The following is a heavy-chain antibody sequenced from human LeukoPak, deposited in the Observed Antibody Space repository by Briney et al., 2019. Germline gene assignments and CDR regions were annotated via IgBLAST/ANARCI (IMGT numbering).Heavy chain of an antibody. CDR2: ISGSGGST. CDR3: AKDKNWNDPTWDY. J-gene: IGHJ4*02. D-gene: IGHD1-1*01. V-gene: IGHV3-23*01. Sequence: GGSLRLSCAASGFTFDDYAMHWVRQAPGKGLEWVSAISGSGGSTYYADSVKGRFTISRDNSKNTLYLQMNSLRAEDTAVYYCAKDKNWNDPTWDYWGQGTLVTVSS. CDR1: GFTFDDYA.